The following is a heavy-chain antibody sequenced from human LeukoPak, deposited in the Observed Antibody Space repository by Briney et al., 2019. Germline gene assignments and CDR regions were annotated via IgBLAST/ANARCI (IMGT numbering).Heavy chain of an antibody. V-gene: IGHV3-23*01. Sequence: GGSLRLSCAASGFTFSSYAMSWVRQAPGKELEWVSAISGSGGSTYYADSVKGRFTISRDNSKNTLYLQMNSLRAEDTAVYYCAKGVGLRYFDWLLGGGQFDYWGQGTLVTVSS. CDR1: GFTFSSYA. J-gene: IGHJ4*02. CDR3: AKGVGLRYFDWLLGGGQFDY. CDR2: ISGSGGST. D-gene: IGHD3-9*01.